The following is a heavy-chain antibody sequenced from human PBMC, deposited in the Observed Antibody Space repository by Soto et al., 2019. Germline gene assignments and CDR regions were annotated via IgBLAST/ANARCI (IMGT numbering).Heavy chain of an antibody. CDR3: AREGEYSTGWYSLDY. Sequence: QVQLVQSGAEVKKPGSSVKVSCKASGGTFSSYAFSWVRQAPGQGLEWMGGIIPVFNTTNYAQKFQGRVTIIADESTGTAYMGLSSLRSEDTAVYYCAREGEYSTGWYSLDYWGQGTLVTVSS. J-gene: IGHJ4*02. CDR2: IIPVFNTT. CDR1: GGTFSSYA. D-gene: IGHD6-19*01. V-gene: IGHV1-69*01.